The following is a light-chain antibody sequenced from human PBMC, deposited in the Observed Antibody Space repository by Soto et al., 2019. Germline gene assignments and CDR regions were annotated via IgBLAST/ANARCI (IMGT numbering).Light chain of an antibody. CDR3: QQRSNWRGT. Sequence: EIVLTQSPATLSLSPGERATLSCRASQSVSSYLAWYQQKPGQAPRLLIYDASNRATGIPARFSGSGSGTDFTLTISSLEPEEFAVYYCQQRSNWRGTFGQGTRLEIK. J-gene: IGKJ5*01. V-gene: IGKV3-11*01. CDR1: QSVSSY. CDR2: DAS.